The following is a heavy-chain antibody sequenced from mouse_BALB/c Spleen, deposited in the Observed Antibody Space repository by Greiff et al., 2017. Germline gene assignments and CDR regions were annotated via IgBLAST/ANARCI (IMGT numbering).Heavy chain of an antibody. CDR3: ARESYGNLDY. V-gene: IGHV3-2*02. CDR2: ISYSGST. D-gene: IGHD2-1*01. Sequence: EVQLQESGPGLVKPSQSLSLTCTVTGYSITSDYAWNWIRQFPGNKLEWMGYISYSGSTSYNPSLKSRISITRDTSKNQFFLQLNSVTTEDTATYYCARESYGNLDYWGQGTTLTVSS. J-gene: IGHJ2*01. CDR1: GYSITSDYA.